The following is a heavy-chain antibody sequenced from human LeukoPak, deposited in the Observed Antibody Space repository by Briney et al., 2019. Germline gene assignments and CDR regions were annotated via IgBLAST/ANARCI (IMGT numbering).Heavy chain of an antibody. Sequence: ASVKVSCKASGYTFTSYYMHWVRQAPGQGLEWMGIINPSGGSTSYAQKFQGRVTMTRDMSTSTVYMELSSLRSEDTAVYYCARGGYYYDSSGYYFAPWGQGTLVTVSS. CDR1: GYTFTSYY. J-gene: IGHJ5*02. CDR2: INPSGGST. D-gene: IGHD3-22*01. CDR3: ARGGYYYDSSGYYFAP. V-gene: IGHV1-46*01.